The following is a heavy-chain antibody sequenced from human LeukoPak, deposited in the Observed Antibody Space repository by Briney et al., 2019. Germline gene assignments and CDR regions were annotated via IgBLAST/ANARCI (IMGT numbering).Heavy chain of an antibody. V-gene: IGHV1-2*02. D-gene: IGHD3-16*02. CDR2: INPNSGGT. CDR1: GYTFTGYY. J-gene: IGHJ4*02. Sequence: ASVKVSCKASGYTFTGYYMHWVRQAPGQGLEWMGWINPNSGGTNYAQKFQGRVTMTRDTSISTAYMELSRLRSDDTAVYYCARECYDYVWGSYRYFDYWGQGTLVTVSS. CDR3: ARECYDYVWGSYRYFDY.